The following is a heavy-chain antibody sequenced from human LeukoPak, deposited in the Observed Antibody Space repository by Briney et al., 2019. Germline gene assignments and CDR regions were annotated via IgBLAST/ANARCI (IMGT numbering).Heavy chain of an antibody. CDR2: IKQDGSDN. D-gene: IGHD1-26*01. CDR3: ASSLTYSGSYFDGLAT. Sequence: GGSLRLSCAASGFIFSRYWMTWARQAPGKGLEWVANIKQDGSDNYYVDSVKGRFTISRDNAKNSLYLQMNSLRAEDTAVYYCASSLTYSGSYFDGLATWGQGTMVTVSS. CDR1: GFIFSRYW. J-gene: IGHJ3*02. V-gene: IGHV3-7*01.